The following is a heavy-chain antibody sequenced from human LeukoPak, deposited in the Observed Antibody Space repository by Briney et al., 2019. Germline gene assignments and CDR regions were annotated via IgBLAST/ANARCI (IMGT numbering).Heavy chain of an antibody. Sequence: PGGSLRLSCAASGFTFSSYWMHWVRQAPGKGLVWVSRINSDGSSTSCADSVKGRFTISRDNAKNTLYLQMNSLRAEDTAVYYCAREDEVGIYYYYYMDVWGKGTTVTVSS. J-gene: IGHJ6*03. D-gene: IGHD1-26*01. CDR1: GFTFSSYW. CDR3: AREDEVGIYYYYYMDV. V-gene: IGHV3-74*01. CDR2: INSDGSST.